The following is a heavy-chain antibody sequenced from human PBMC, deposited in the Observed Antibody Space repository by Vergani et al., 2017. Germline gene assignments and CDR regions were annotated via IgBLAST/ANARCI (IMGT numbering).Heavy chain of an antibody. D-gene: IGHD3-22*01. CDR3: AKSGLYDSSGYYYGFDY. J-gene: IGHJ4*02. V-gene: IGHV3-23*04. Sequence: VQLVESGGGLVQPGRSLRLSCAASGFTFDDYAMHWVRQAPGKGLEWVSAISGSGGSTYYADSVKGRFTISRDNSKNTLYLQMNSLRAEDTAVYYCAKSGLYDSSGYYYGFDYWGQGTLVTVSS. CDR2: ISGSGGST. CDR1: GFTFDDYA.